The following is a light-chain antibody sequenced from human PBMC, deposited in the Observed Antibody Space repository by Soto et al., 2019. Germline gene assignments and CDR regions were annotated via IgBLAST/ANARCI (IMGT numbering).Light chain of an antibody. Sequence: QSVLTQPASVSGSPGQSITISCTGTSSDVGGYDYVSWYQLHPGKAPKLMVFEVNNRPSGVSYRFSGSKSGNTASLTISGLQAEDEADYYCCSFECNYIYVFGTGNKVTVL. CDR1: SSDVGGYDY. CDR2: EVN. V-gene: IGLV2-14*01. J-gene: IGLJ1*01. CDR3: CSFECNYIYV.